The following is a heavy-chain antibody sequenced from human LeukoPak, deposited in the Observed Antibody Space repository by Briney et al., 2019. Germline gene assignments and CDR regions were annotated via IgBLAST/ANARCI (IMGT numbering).Heavy chain of an antibody. D-gene: IGHD4-17*01. Sequence: GGSLRLSCAASGFTVSSNYMSWVRQAPGKGLEWVSVIYSGGSTYYTDSVKGRFTISRDNSKNTLYLQVNSLRAEDTAVYYCARTEPPYDYGPLRYWGQGTLVTVSS. J-gene: IGHJ4*02. V-gene: IGHV3-53*01. CDR1: GFTVSSNY. CDR3: ARTEPPYDYGPLRY. CDR2: IYSGGST.